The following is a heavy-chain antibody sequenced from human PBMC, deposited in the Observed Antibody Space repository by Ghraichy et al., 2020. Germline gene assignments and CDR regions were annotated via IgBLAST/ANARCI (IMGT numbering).Heavy chain of an antibody. Sequence: ASVKVSCKASGYTFTSYYIHWVRQAPGQGLEWMGIINPSGGSTSYAQKFQGRVTMTRDTSTSTVYMELSSLRSEDTAVYYCARGDPLDYGGNSDFDYWGQGTLVTVSS. CDR2: INPSGGST. CDR1: GYTFTSYY. J-gene: IGHJ4*02. CDR3: ARGDPLDYGGNSDFDY. D-gene: IGHD4-23*01. V-gene: IGHV1-46*01.